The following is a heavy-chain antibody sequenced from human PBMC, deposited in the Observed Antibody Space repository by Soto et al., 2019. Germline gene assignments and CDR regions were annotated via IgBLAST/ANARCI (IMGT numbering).Heavy chain of an antibody. D-gene: IGHD1-26*01. CDR3: ARRYGGNLDY. Sequence: PSETLSLTCAVYGGSFSGYYWSWIRQPPGEGLEWIGEINHSGSTNYNPSLKSRVTISVDTSKNQFSLKLSSVTAADTAVYYCARRYGGNLDYWGQGTLVTVSS. V-gene: IGHV4-34*01. CDR2: INHSGST. J-gene: IGHJ4*02. CDR1: GGSFSGYY.